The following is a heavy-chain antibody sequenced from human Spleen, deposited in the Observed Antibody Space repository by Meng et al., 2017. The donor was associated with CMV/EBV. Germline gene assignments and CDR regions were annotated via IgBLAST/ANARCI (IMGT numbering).Heavy chain of an antibody. CDR2: INHSGST. J-gene: IGHJ4*02. D-gene: IGHD3-22*01. V-gene: IGHV4-34*01. CDR1: GGSFSGYY. CDR3: ARGPDSSGYYYYYFDY. Sequence: SETLSLTCAVYGGSFSGYYWSWIRQPPGKGLEWIGEINHSGSTNYNPSLKSRVTISVDTSKNQFSLKLSSVTAADMAVYYCARGPDSSGYYYYYFDYWGQGTLVTVSS.